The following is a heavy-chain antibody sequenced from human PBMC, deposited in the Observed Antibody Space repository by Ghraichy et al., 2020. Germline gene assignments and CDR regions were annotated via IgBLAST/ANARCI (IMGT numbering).Heavy chain of an antibody. Sequence: QTLSLTCAISGDSVSSNSAAWIWIRQSPSRGLEWLGRTYYRSKWYSDYAESVKSRITINPDTSKNQFSLQLNSVTPEDTAVYYCARAPGDRRYFDLWGRGTLVTVSS. J-gene: IGHJ2*01. CDR1: GDSVSSNSAA. D-gene: IGHD7-27*01. CDR2: TYYRSKWYS. CDR3: ARAPGDRRYFDL. V-gene: IGHV6-1*01.